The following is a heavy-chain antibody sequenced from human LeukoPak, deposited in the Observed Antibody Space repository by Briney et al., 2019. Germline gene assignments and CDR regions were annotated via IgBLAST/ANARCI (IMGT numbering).Heavy chain of an antibody. D-gene: IGHD5-18*01. CDR3: ARYIYGYLHY. CDR1: GYTFTNYN. J-gene: IGHJ4*02. V-gene: IGHV1-46*01. CDR2: INPSSGST. Sequence: ASVKVSCKASGYTFTNYNIHWVRQAPGQGLEWMGIINPSSGSTSYAQKFQGRVTMTRDTSTSTVYMELSSLRSEDTAVYYCARYIYGYLHYWGQGTLVTVSS.